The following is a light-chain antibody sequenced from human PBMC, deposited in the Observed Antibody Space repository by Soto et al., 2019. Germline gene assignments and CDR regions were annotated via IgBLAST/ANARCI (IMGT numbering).Light chain of an antibody. V-gene: IGKV4-1*01. J-gene: IGKJ1*01. CDR2: WAS. CDR1: QSVLYSSNNKNY. CDR3: QQYYRTPPWT. Sequence: DIVMTQSPDSLAVSLGERATINCKSSQSVLYSSNNKNYLAWYQQKPGQPPKLLIYWASTRESGVPDRFSGSGSGTDFTLTISSLQAEDVAFYYCQQYYRTPPWTFGQGTKVEIK.